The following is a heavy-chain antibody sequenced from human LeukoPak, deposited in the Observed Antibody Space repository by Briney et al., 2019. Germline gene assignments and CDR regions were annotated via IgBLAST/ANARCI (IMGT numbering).Heavy chain of an antibody. CDR2: ISGSGGST. D-gene: IGHD4-17*01. V-gene: IGHV3-23*01. CDR1: GLTFSSYA. CDR3: ATSRGSAVTTRATLDY. Sequence: GGSLRLSCAASGLTFSSYAMSWVRQAPGKGLEWVSAISGSGGSTYYADSVKGRFTISRDNSKNTLYLQMTSLRAEDTAVYYCATSRGSAVTTRATLDYWGQGTLVTVSS. J-gene: IGHJ4*02.